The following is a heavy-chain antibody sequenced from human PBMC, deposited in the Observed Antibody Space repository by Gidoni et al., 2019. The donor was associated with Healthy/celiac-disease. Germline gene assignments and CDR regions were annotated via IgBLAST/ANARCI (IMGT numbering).Heavy chain of an antibody. CDR1: GGSIRSSSYY. CDR2: IYYRVIT. V-gene: IGHV4-39*01. J-gene: IGHJ4*02. Sequence: QLQLQESGPGLVKPSETLSLTCTVSGGSIRSSSYYWGLIRQPPVKGLEWIGSIYYRVITYYNPSLKSRVTISVDTSKNQFYLKLSSGTAADTAVYYGATDNYTTHRYSSGWLVDYWGQGTMVTVYS. CDR3: ATDNYTTHRYSSGWLVDY. D-gene: IGHD6-19*01.